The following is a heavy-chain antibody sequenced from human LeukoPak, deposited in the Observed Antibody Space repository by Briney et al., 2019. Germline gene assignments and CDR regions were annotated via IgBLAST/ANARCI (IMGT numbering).Heavy chain of an antibody. V-gene: IGHV1-69*04. D-gene: IGHD6-19*01. CDR2: IIPIVGIA. CDR3: ARDSEAPGNSSGWTQHDY. CDR1: GGTFSSYT. Sequence: SVKVSCKASGGTFSSYTISWVRQAPGQGLEWMGRIIPIVGIANYAQKFQGRVTITADKSTSTAYMELSSLRSEDTAVYYCARDSEAPGNSSGWTQHDYWGQGTLVAVSS. J-gene: IGHJ4*02.